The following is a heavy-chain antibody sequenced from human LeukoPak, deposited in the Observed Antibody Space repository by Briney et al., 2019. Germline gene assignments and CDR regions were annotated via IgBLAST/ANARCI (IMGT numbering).Heavy chain of an antibody. D-gene: IGHD6-13*01. V-gene: IGHV3-21*01. CDR2: ISSSSSYI. CDR1: GFTFSSYN. Sequence: GGSLRLSCAASGFTFSSYNINWVRQAPGKGLEWVSSISSSSSYIYYADSVKGRFTISRDNAKNSLYLQMNSLRAEDTAVYYCARGHSSSYDYYFDYWGQGTLVTVSS. CDR3: ARGHSSSYDYYFDY. J-gene: IGHJ4*02.